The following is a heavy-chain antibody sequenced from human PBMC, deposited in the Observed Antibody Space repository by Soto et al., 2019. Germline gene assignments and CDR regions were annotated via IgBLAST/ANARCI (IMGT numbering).Heavy chain of an antibody. Sequence: ASVKVSCKASGYTFTSYAMHWVRQAPGQRLEWMGWINASNGNTKYSQKFQGRVTITRDTSASTAYMELSSLRSEDTAVYYCARGGYLGSSFETWGQGTMVTVSS. CDR1: GYTFTSYA. CDR2: INASNGNT. J-gene: IGHJ3*01. CDR3: ARGGYLGSSFET. V-gene: IGHV1-3*01. D-gene: IGHD6-13*01.